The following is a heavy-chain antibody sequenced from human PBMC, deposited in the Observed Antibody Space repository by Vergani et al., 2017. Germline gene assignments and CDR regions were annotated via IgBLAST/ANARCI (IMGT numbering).Heavy chain of an antibody. CDR3: ARGGMSPESARSKGWFDP. CDR1: GGSFSGYY. V-gene: IGHV4-34*01. CDR2: INHSGST. J-gene: IGHJ5*02. D-gene: IGHD1-14*01. Sequence: QVQLQQWGAGLLKPSETLSLTCAVYGGSFSGYYWSWIRQPPGNGLEWIGEINHSGSTNYNPSLKSRVTISVDTSKNQFSLKLSSVTAADTAVYYCARGGMSPESARSKGWFDPWGQGTLVTVSS.